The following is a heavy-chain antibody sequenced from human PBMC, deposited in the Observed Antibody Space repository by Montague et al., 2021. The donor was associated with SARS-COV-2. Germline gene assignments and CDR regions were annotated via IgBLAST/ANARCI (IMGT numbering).Heavy chain of an antibody. CDR1: GGSLSNYY. Sequence: SETLSLTCSLSGGSLSNYYWTWIRQSPGGSLEWIGYVFYSGDTSYNPSLRSRVAVALDTSNNHFSLKLTSVTGADTATYFCARGDYCVDNKCYSGARRSWGRGIRVAVSS. CDR2: VFYSGDT. V-gene: IGHV4-59*12. J-gene: IGHJ5*02. CDR3: ARGDYCVDNKCYSGARRS. D-gene: IGHD2-15*01.